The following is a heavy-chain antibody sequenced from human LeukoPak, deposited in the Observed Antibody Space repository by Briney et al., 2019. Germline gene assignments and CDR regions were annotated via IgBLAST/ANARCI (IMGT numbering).Heavy chain of an antibody. Sequence: PGGSLRLSCAASGFTFSSYGMNWVRQAPGTGLEWVSGTSASGGSTYYADSVKGRFTISRDNSKNTLYLQMNSLRAEDTAIYYCAKKGITNSWSGGFDCWGQGTLVTVSS. CDR2: TSASGGST. CDR3: AKKGITNSWSGGFDC. D-gene: IGHD6-13*01. V-gene: IGHV3-23*01. CDR1: GFTFSSYG. J-gene: IGHJ4*02.